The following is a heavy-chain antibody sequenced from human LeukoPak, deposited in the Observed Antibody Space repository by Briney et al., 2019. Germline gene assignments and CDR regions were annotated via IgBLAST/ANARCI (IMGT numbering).Heavy chain of an antibody. D-gene: IGHD1-20*01. CDR2: IYYSGST. V-gene: IGHV4-59*12. CDR1: GGSISTSY. CDR3: ARGGGGGITGTTPYYFDY. Sequence: SETLSLTCSVSGGSISTSYWNWIRQPPGKGLEWIGYIYYSGSTNYNPSLKSRVTMSVDTSKNQFSLKLSSVTAADTAVYYCARGGGGGITGTTPYYFDYWGQGTLVTVSS. J-gene: IGHJ4*02.